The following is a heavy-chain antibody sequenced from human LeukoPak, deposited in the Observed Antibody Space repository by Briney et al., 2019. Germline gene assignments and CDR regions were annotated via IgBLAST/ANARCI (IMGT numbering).Heavy chain of an antibody. CDR1: GFTFSSYE. D-gene: IGHD3-16*02. CDR2: ISSSSSYI. Sequence: PGGSLRLSCAASGFTFSSYEMNWVRQAPGKGLEWVSSISSSSSYIYYADSVKGRFTISRDNAKNSLYLQMNSLRAEDTAVYYCARDLINDYVWGSYRLDAFDIWGQGTMVTVSS. V-gene: IGHV3-21*01. CDR3: ARDLINDYVWGSYRLDAFDI. J-gene: IGHJ3*02.